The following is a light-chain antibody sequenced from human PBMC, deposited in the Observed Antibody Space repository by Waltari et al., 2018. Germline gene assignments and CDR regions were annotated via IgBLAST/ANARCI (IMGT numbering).Light chain of an antibody. CDR1: QSLLSTNGFNY. J-gene: IGKJ2*01. CDR2: LGS. CDR3: MQALQTPYT. Sequence: DIVMTQSPLSLPVTPGEPASISCRSSQSLLSTNGFNYLDWYLQKPGQSPQLLIHLGSSRASGVPARFSGSGSGTEFTLKISRVEAEDVGIYYCMQALQTPYTFGQGTKLEIK. V-gene: IGKV2-28*01.